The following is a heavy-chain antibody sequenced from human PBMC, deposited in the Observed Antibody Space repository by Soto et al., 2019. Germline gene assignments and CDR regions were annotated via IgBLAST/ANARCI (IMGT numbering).Heavy chain of an antibody. D-gene: IGHD3-16*01. Sequence: EVQLVESGGGLVQPGESLRLSCAASGLTVSSNYMSWVRQAPGKGLEWVSVIYSGGSTYYADFVKGRFTISRDKSKNTLYLQVNSLRAEDTAVYYCAGGGAGGWNWFDPWGQGTLVTVSS. CDR3: AGGGAGGWNWFDP. V-gene: IGHV3-66*01. J-gene: IGHJ5*02. CDR2: IYSGGST. CDR1: GLTVSSNY.